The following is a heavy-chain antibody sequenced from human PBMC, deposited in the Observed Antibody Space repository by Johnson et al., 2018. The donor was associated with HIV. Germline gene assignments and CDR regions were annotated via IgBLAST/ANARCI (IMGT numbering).Heavy chain of an antibody. Sequence: VQLVESGGGVVRPGGSLRLSCAASGFNVDDDALSWVRQVPGKGLEWVSGINYNGGSTGYADSVRDRFSISRDNAKNSLYLQMDSLGAEDTAMYYCARAKDAAYPYDAFDVWGQGTMVTVSS. CDR1: GFNVDDDA. CDR3: ARAKDAAYPYDAFDV. CDR2: INYNGGST. J-gene: IGHJ3*01. D-gene: IGHD2-15*01. V-gene: IGHV3-20*04.